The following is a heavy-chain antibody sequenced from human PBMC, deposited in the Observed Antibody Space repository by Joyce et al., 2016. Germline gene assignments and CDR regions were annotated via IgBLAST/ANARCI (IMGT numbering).Heavy chain of an antibody. V-gene: IGHV1-69*02. CDR1: GGSFNKYT. D-gene: IGHD5-24*01. CDR2: IIPMLNMP. J-gene: IGHJ6*02. CDR3: AGTFNYPHHDGMDV. Sequence: QVHLVQSGAEVKKSGSSVKVSCKASGGSFNKYTVSWVRQAPGQGLAWIGRIIPMLNMPNYSQEFQGRVTITADKSTTTAYMQLTGLRSDDTAVYFCAGTFNYPHHDGMDVWGQGTTVTVSS.